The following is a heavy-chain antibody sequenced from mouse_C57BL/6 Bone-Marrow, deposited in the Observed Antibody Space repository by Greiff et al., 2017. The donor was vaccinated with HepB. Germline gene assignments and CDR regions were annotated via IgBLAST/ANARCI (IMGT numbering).Heavy chain of an antibody. Sequence: EVKLVESEGGLVQPGSSMKLSCTASGFTFSDYYMAWVRQVPEKGLEWVANINYGGSSTYYLDSLKSRFIIVRDNAKNILYLQMSSLTSEDTATYCCARDRVYDGYHWYFGVWGTGTTVTVSS. CDR3: ARDRVYDGYHWYFGV. CDR1: GFTFSDYY. D-gene: IGHD2-3*01. V-gene: IGHV5-16*01. CDR2: INYGGSST. J-gene: IGHJ1*03.